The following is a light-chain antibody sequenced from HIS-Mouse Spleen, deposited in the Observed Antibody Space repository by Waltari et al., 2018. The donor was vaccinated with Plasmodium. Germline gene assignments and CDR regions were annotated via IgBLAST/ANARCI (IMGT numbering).Light chain of an antibody. V-gene: IGLV4-69*01. CDR2: LNSDGSP. CDR3: QTWGTGIWV. J-gene: IGLJ3*02. CDR1: SGHSSYA. Sequence: QLVLTQSPSASASLGASVKLTCTLSSGHSSYALAWHQQQPEKGPRYLMKLNSDGSPSKGDGIPDRFSGSSSGAERYLTISSLQSEDEADYYCQTWGTGIWVFGGGTKLTVL.